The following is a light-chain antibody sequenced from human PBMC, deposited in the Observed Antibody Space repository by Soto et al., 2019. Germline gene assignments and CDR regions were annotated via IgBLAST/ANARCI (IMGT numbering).Light chain of an antibody. CDR2: GAS. V-gene: IGKV3-20*01. CDR3: QQYGSSPRT. CDR1: ERVTSTY. Sequence: EIVLTQSPGTLSLSPGERATLSCRASERVTSTYLAWYQQKPGQAPRLLIYGASNRATGIPDRFSGSGSGTNFTLTIRRLELEDFAVYYCQQYGSSPRTFGQGTKVDIK. J-gene: IGKJ1*01.